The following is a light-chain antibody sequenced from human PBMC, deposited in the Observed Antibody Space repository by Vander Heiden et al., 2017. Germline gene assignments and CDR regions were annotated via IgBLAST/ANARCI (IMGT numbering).Light chain of an antibody. Sequence: EIVLTQSPGALSLSPGERATLSCRSSQTVSENSLAWYQQKPGQAPRLLIFGASSRPTGLPDRSRGSGSGTDFTLTISRLEPEDFAVYYCQQYATSPFTFGPGTKVDI. CDR1: QTVSENS. CDR2: GAS. J-gene: IGKJ3*01. CDR3: QQYATSPFT. V-gene: IGKV3-20*01.